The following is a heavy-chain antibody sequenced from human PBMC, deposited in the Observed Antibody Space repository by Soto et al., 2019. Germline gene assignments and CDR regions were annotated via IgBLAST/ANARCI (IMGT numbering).Heavy chain of an antibody. CDR1: TLTVSLYG. Sequence: PGGSLRLSCAASTLTVSLYGIQWVRQAPGKGLDWVAFISNDGGTQYYADSVKGRFSISRDNSMNTVDLQMDSLRVEDTAVYYCVTYSWNYDISSGDSWGQGTLVTVSS. D-gene: IGHD1-7*01. V-gene: IGHV3-30*03. CDR3: VTYSWNYDISSGDS. CDR2: ISNDGGTQ. J-gene: IGHJ4*02.